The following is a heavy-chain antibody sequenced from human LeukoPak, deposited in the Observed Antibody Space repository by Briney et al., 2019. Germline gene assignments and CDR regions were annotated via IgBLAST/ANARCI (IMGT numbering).Heavy chain of an antibody. CDR1: GGSIRSSSYY. CDR2: FYYSGST. CDR3: ARHESFGAFCRGGSCY. D-gene: IGHD2-15*01. Sequence: SETLSLTCTVSGGSIRSSSYYWGWIRQPPGKGLEWIGSFYYSGSTYYNPSLKGRVTISVDTSKNQFSLKLSSVTAADTAVYYCARHESFGAFCRGGSCYWGQGTLVTVSS. V-gene: IGHV4-39*01. J-gene: IGHJ4*02.